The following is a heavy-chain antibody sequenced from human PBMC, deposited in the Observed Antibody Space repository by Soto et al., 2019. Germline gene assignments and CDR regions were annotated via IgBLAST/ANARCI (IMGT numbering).Heavy chain of an antibody. Sequence: SETLSLTCAVYGGSFSGYYWSWIRQPPGKGLEWIGEINHSGSTNYNPSLKSRVTISVDTPKNQFSLKLSSVTAADTAVYYCARVVRPNWFDPWGQGTLVTVSS. J-gene: IGHJ5*02. CDR1: GGSFSGYY. V-gene: IGHV4-34*01. D-gene: IGHD3-10*01. CDR2: INHSGST. CDR3: ARVVRPNWFDP.